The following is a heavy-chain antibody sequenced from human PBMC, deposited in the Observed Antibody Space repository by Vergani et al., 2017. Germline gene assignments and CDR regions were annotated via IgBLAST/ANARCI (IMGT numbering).Heavy chain of an antibody. J-gene: IGHJ4*02. V-gene: IGHV3-15*01. Sequence: EVQVVESGGGLIKPGGSLRLSCVVSGITFKNAWINWVRQAPGKGLEWIGRIRSKNDGGTADYAAPLKGRFTISRDESKDSAFLLVTNLKTEDTAVYFCYTDYHDYWGQGTLVTVSS. CDR3: YTDYHDY. CDR2: IRSKNDGGTA. CDR1: GITFKNAW. D-gene: IGHD2-2*02.